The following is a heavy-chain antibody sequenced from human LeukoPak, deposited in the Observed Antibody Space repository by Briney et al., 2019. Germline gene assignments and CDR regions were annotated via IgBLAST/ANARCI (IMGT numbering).Heavy chain of an antibody. D-gene: IGHD6-19*01. CDR2: TSAYNGNT. J-gene: IGHJ4*02. V-gene: IGHV1-18*01. CDR3: ARDREQWSVVKKFDY. CDR1: GYTFTSYG. Sequence: ASVKVSCKASGYTFTSYGISWVRQAPGQGLEWMGWTSAYNGNTNYAQKLQGRVTMTTDTSTSTAYMELRSLRSDDTAVYYCARDREQWSVVKKFDYWGQGTLVTVSS.